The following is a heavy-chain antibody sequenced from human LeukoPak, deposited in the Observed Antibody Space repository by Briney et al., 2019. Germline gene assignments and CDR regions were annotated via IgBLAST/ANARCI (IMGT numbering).Heavy chain of an antibody. CDR2: IIPIFGTA. CDR1: GGTFSSYA. D-gene: IGHD6-19*01. J-gene: IGHJ6*03. CDR3: GVGRAVAGRDYYYYYYMDV. V-gene: IGHV1-69*05. Sequence: SVKVSCKASGGTFSSYAISWVRQAPGQGLEWMGRIIPIFGTANYAQKFQGRVTITTDESTSTAYMELSSLSSEDTAVYYCGVGRAVAGRDYYYYYYMDVWGKGTTVAVSS.